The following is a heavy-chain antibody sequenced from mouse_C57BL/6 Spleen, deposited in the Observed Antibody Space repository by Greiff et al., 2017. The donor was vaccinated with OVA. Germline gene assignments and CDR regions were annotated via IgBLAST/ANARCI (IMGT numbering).Heavy chain of an antibody. CDR3: TRKRDYGSSFYFDY. D-gene: IGHD1-1*01. Sequence: QVQLKESGAELVRPWASVTLSCKASGYSFTDCEMHWLKQTPVHGLVWIMAIDPETGGTAYNPTFKGKAILTADTSSSTAYMELRILTSEDSAVYYCTRKRDYGSSFYFDYWGQGTTLTVSS. V-gene: IGHV1-15*01. J-gene: IGHJ2*01. CDR1: GYSFTDCE. CDR2: IDPETGGT.